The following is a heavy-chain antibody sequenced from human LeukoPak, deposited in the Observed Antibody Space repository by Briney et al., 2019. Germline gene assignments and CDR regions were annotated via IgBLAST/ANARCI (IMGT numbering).Heavy chain of an antibody. Sequence: SETLSLTCAVYGGSFSGYYWSWIRQPPGKGLEWIGENNHSGSTNYNPSLKSRVTISVDTSKNQFSLKLSSVTAADTAVYYCARGLGHGSGWYLYYYYYMDVWGKGTTVTVSS. CDR2: NNHSGST. CDR3: ARGLGHGSGWYLYYYYYMDV. J-gene: IGHJ6*03. V-gene: IGHV4-34*01. CDR1: GGSFSGYY. D-gene: IGHD6-19*01.